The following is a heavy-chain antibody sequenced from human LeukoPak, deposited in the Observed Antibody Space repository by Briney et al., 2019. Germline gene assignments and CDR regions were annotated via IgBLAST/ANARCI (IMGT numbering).Heavy chain of an antibody. CDR3: AKVGMTSGWKGGVFDI. D-gene: IGHD6-19*01. CDR2: LYSSGPT. CDR1: GFTVSSKY. Sequence: PGGSLTLSCAVSGFTVSSKYMSWVLQAPGKGLEWVAVLYSSGPTYYADSLKGRVTISRDDSKNTLSLQMNGLRAEDTAVYYCAKVGMTSGWKGGVFDIWGQGTLVIVSS. J-gene: IGHJ3*02. V-gene: IGHV3-66*01.